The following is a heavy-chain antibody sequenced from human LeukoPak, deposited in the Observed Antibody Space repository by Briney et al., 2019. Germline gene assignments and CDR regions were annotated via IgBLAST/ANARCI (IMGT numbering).Heavy chain of an antibody. J-gene: IGHJ6*02. CDR2: IYHSGST. D-gene: IGHD5-12*01. V-gene: IGHV4-4*02. Sequence: SETLSFTCAVSGGSISSSNWWSWVRQPPGKGLEWIGEIYHSGSTNYNPSLKSRVTISVDKSKNQFSLKLSSVTAADTAVYYCARDSGGYDFFSGYYYYGMDVWGQGTTVTVSS. CDR1: GGSISSSNW. CDR3: ARDSGGYDFFSGYYYYGMDV.